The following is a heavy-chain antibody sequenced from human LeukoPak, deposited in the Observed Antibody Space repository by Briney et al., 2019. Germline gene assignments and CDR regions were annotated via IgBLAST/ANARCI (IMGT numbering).Heavy chain of an antibody. CDR3: AKGNVVVFGFDY. Sequence: GGSLRLSCAASGFTFSSYAMSWVRQAPGKGLEWVSAISGSGANTYYADSVQGRFTISRDNSKNTLYLQMNSLRAEDTAVYYCAKGNVVVFGFDYWGQGTLVTVSS. V-gene: IGHV3-23*01. J-gene: IGHJ4*02. D-gene: IGHD2-2*01. CDR1: GFTFSSYA. CDR2: ISGSGANT.